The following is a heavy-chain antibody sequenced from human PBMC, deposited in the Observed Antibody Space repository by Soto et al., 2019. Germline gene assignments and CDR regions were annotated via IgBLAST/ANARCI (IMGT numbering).Heavy chain of an antibody. V-gene: IGHV3-74*01. CDR3: ARGGAMGVDY. D-gene: IGHD1-26*01. CDR2: INGAAAVT. J-gene: IGHJ4*02. Sequence: GGSLRLSCVGPGFSFDYTWIHWVRQSPGKGLVWVSRINGAAAVTNYADSVKGRFTVSRDNAKNTAFLHVNSLTDDDTAVYYCARGGAMGVDYWGQGTLVTVSS. CDR1: GFSFDYTW.